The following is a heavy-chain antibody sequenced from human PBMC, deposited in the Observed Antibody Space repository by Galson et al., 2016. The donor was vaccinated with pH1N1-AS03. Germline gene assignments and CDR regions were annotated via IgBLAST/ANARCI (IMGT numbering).Heavy chain of an antibody. J-gene: IGHJ4*02. D-gene: IGHD1-14*01. Sequence: SLRLSCAASGFTFTNYLMTWVRQAPGKGLEWVANIKHDGGEKYYVDSVKGRFTISRDNAKNSLYLQMNSLRADDTALYYCAKDMGPGHLGGVNYWGQGILVTVSS. CDR2: IKHDGGEK. CDR1: GFTFTNYL. CDR3: AKDMGPGHLGGVNY. V-gene: IGHV3-7*03.